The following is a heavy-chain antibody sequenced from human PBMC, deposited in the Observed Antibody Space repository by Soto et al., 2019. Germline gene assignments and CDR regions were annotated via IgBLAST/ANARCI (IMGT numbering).Heavy chain of an antibody. CDR3: ARVREGLRYFDWLAGDFDY. CDR2: ISYDGSNK. CDR1: GFTFSSYA. J-gene: IGHJ4*02. D-gene: IGHD3-9*01. Sequence: QVQLVESGGGVVQPGRSLRLSCAASGFTFSSYAMHRVRQSPGQWLEWVAVISYDGSNKYDADSVKGRFTISRDNSKNTLYIQMNRLRAEDTAVYYCARVREGLRYFDWLAGDFDYWGQGTLVTVSS. V-gene: IGHV3-30*14.